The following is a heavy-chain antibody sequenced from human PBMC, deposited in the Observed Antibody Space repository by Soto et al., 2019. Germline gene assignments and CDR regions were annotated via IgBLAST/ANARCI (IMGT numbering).Heavy chain of an antibody. D-gene: IGHD1-1*01. J-gene: IGHJ4*02. V-gene: IGHV4-39*07. CDR1: GGSISSSSYY. Sequence: SETLSLTCTVSGGSISSSSYYWGWIRQPPGKGLEWIGSIYYSGSTYYNPSLKSRVTISVDRSKNQFSLKLSSVTAADTAVYYCARRYGYSFDYWGQGTLVTVSS. CDR2: IYYSGST. CDR3: ARRYGYSFDY.